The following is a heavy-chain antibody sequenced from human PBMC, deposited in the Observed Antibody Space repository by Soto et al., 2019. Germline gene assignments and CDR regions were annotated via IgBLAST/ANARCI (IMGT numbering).Heavy chain of an antibody. J-gene: IGHJ5*02. CDR1: GYTFSSYA. CDR2: INAGNGNR. Sequence: ASVKVSCKASGYTFSSYAMRWVRQAPGQRLEWMGWINAGNGNRKYSQKFQGRVTITRDTSASTAYMELSSLRSEDTAVYYCARDFGGFDPWGQGTLVTVSS. D-gene: IGHD3-3*01. CDR3: ARDFGGFDP. V-gene: IGHV1-3*01.